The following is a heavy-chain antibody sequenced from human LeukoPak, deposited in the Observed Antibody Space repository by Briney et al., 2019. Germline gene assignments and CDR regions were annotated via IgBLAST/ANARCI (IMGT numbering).Heavy chain of an antibody. CDR2: IKQDGSEK. Sequence: GGSLRLSCAASGFTFSRYWMNWVRQAPGKGLAWVANIKQDGSEKNYVDSVKGRFTISRDNSKNTLYLQMNSLRAEDTAVYYCASHYYDNSGYHYFDYWGQGTLVTVSS. CDR3: ASHYYDNSGYHYFDY. D-gene: IGHD3-22*01. J-gene: IGHJ4*02. CDR1: GFTFSRYW. V-gene: IGHV3-7*02.